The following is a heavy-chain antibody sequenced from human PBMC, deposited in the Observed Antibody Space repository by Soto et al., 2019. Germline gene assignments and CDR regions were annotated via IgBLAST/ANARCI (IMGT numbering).Heavy chain of an antibody. D-gene: IGHD1-26*01. CDR1: GGSFSGYY. J-gene: IGHJ5*02. CDR3: ARRLSGSYSGWFXP. Sequence: SETLSLTCAVYGGSFSGYYWSWIRQPPGKGLEWIGEINHSGSTNYNPSLKSRVTISVDTSKNQFSLKLSSVTAADTAVYYCARRLSGSYSGWFXPWGQGTLVIV. CDR2: INHSGST. V-gene: IGHV4-34*01.